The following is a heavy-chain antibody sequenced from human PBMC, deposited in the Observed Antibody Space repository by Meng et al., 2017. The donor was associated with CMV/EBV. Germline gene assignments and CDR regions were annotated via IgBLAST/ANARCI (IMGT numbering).Heavy chain of an antibody. J-gene: IGHJ6*02. CDR1: GFTFDDYG. CDR2: INWNGGST. D-gene: IGHD3-10*01. CDR3: ARDRASGSFLYYYGMDV. Sequence: GESLKISCAASGFTFDDYGMSWVRQAPGKGLEWVSGINWNGGSTGYADSVKGRFTISRDNAKNSLYLQMNSLRAEDTALYYCARDRASGSFLYYYGMDVWGQGTTVTVSS. V-gene: IGHV3-20*04.